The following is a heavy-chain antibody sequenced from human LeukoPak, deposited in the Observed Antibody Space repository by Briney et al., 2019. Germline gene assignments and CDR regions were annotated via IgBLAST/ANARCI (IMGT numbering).Heavy chain of an antibody. CDR2: IYSGGST. J-gene: IGHJ3*02. Sequence: PGGSLRLSCAASGFTVSSNYMSWVRQAPGKGLEWVSVIYSGGSTYYADSVKGRFTISRDNSKNTLYLQMNSLRVDDTAVYYCAKERSSGLHDAFDIWGQGTMVTVSS. D-gene: IGHD6-6*01. CDR3: AKERSSGLHDAFDI. V-gene: IGHV3-53*01. CDR1: GFTVSSNY.